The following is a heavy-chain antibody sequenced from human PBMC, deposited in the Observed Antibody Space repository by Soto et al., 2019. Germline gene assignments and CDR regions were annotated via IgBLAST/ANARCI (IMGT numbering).Heavy chain of an antibody. CDR1: GFTFSSYD. CDR3: ARRLHYDFWSGSGYGMDV. D-gene: IGHD3-3*01. Sequence: LRLSCAASGFTFSSYDMHWVRQATGKGLEWVSAIGTAGDTYYPGSVKGRFTISRENAKNSLYLQMNSLRAGDTAVYYCARRLHYDFWSGSGYGMDVWGQGTTVTVSS. J-gene: IGHJ6*02. CDR2: IGTAGDT. V-gene: IGHV3-13*01.